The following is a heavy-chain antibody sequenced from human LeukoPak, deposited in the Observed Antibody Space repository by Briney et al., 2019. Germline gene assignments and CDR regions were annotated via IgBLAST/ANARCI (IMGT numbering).Heavy chain of an antibody. D-gene: IGHD5-12*01. J-gene: IGHJ4*02. CDR1: GGSFSGYY. Sequence: PSQTLSLTCAVYGGSFSGYYWSWIRQPPGKGLEWIGEINHSGSTNYNPSLKSRVTISVDTSKNQFSLKLSSVTAADTAVYYCARWQSTVASFFDYWGQGTLVTVSS. V-gene: IGHV4-34*01. CDR3: ARWQSTVASFFDY. CDR2: INHSGST.